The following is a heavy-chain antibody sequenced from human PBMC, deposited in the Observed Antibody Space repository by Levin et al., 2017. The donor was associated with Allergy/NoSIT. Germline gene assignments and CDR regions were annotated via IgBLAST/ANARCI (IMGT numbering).Heavy chain of an antibody. V-gene: IGHV3-21*06. Sequence: GGSLRLSCAASTFLFSDYTMNWVRQAPGKGLEWVASISRRSSYIYYADSVKGRFTISRDNAKNSVSLQMNSLRAEDTAIYYCARGLKILTTGSLYHNAMDAWVQGTTVSVSS. CDR2: ISRRSSYI. CDR1: TFLFSDYT. J-gene: IGHJ6*02. CDR3: ARGLKILTTGSLYHNAMDA. D-gene: IGHD3-9*01.